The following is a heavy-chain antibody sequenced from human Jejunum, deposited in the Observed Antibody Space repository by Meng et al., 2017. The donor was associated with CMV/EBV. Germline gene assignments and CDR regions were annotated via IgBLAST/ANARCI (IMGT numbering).Heavy chain of an antibody. CDR2: IKEDVSER. CDR3: ARQKCGGDCDMDV. Sequence: SGFTISNYWMNWVRQAPGKELEWVANIKEDVSERNYVDSVKSRFTISRDNAKNSMYLQMDSLRVEDTAVYYCARQKCGGDCDMDVWGQGTTVTVSS. J-gene: IGHJ6*02. V-gene: IGHV3-7*01. D-gene: IGHD2-21*01. CDR1: GFTISNYW.